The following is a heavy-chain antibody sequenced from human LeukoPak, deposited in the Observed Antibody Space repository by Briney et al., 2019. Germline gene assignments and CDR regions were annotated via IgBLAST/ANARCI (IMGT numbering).Heavy chain of an antibody. CDR2: INHSGST. CDR1: GGSFSGYY. CDR3: ARGLGYCSGGSCYSDDY. V-gene: IGHV4-34*01. Sequence: PSETLSLTCAVYGGSFSGYYWSWIRQPPGKGLEWIGEINHSGSTNYNPSLKSRVTISVDTSKNQFSPKLSSVAAADTAVYYCARGLGYCSGGSCYSDDYWGQGTLVTVSS. D-gene: IGHD2-15*01. J-gene: IGHJ4*02.